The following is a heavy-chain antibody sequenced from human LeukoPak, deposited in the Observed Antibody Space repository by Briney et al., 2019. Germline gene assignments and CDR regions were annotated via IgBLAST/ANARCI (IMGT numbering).Heavy chain of an antibody. D-gene: IGHD2-2*01. CDR2: ISSSSSYI. CDR1: GFTFSSYS. V-gene: IGHV3-21*01. J-gene: IGHJ2*01. CDR3: ARDSTHCSSTSCYRYWYFDL. Sequence: GGSPRLSCAASGFTFSSYSMNWVRQAPGKGLEWVSSISSSSSYIYYADSVKGRFTISRDNAKNSLYLQMNSLRAEDTAVYYCARDSTHCSSTSCYRYWYFDLWGRGTLVTVSS.